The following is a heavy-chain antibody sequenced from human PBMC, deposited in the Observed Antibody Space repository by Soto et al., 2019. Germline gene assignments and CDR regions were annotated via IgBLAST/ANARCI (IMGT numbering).Heavy chain of an antibody. CDR1: EIIFSGYG. CDR2: IRFDGSNI. CDR3: ARDGVGGTVCFGYFDY. D-gene: IGHD1-26*01. Sequence: QVQLVESGGGEVQPGRSLRLSCAVSEIIFSGYGMHWVRQAPGKGLEWVAVIRFDGSNIYYADSVKGRFTISRDNSKNTLYLQMDSLRAEDTAVYYCARDGVGGTVCFGYFDYWGQGALVTVSS. V-gene: IGHV3-33*01. J-gene: IGHJ4*02.